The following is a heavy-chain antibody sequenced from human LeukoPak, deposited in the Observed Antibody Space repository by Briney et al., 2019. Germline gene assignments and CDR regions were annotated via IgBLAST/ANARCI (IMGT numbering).Heavy chain of an antibody. V-gene: IGHV4-59*08. CDR1: GGSISSYY. CDR3: ARHTYGDYPLVDY. D-gene: IGHD4-17*01. J-gene: IGHJ4*02. CDR2: IYYSGST. Sequence: SETLSLTCTVSGGSISSYYWSWIRQPPGKGLEWIGYIYYSGSTNYNPSLKSRVTISVDTSKNQFSLKLSPVTAADTAVYYCARHTYGDYPLVDYWGQGTLVTVSS.